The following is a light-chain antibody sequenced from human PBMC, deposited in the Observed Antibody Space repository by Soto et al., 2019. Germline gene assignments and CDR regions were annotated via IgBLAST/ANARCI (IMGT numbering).Light chain of an antibody. CDR2: AAS. CDR1: HNIDTY. J-gene: IGKJ5*01. Sequence: DIQMTQSPSSRSASVGDRVTITCRASHNIDTYLNWYQQKPGKAAILLLYAASSLQSGVPSRFSGSGSGTDFTLTISSLQPEDFATYYCQQPYSLPPAITFGQGKRREIK. CDR3: QQPYSLPPAIT. V-gene: IGKV1-39*01.